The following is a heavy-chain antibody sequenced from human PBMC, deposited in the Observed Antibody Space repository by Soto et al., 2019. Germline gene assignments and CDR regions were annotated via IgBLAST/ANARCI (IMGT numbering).Heavy chain of an antibody. CDR2: IDPSDSYT. D-gene: IGHD3-22*01. J-gene: IGHJ4*02. Sequence: PGESLKISCKGSGYGFTSYWISWVRQMPGKGLEWMGRIDPSDSYTNYSPSFQGHVTISADKSISTAYLQWSSLKASDTAMYYCARLHDYYDSSGSHWGQGTLVTVSS. CDR3: ARLHDYYDSSGSH. CDR1: GYGFTSYW. V-gene: IGHV5-10-1*01.